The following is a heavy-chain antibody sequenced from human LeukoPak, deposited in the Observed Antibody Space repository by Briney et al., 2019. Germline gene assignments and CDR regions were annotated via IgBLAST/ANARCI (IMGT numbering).Heavy chain of an antibody. CDR2: IYTSGST. V-gene: IGHV4-61*02. Sequence: SETLSLTCTVSGGSISSGGYYWSWIRQPPGKGLEWIGRIYTSGSTNYNHSLKSRVTISLHTSKNQFSLNLSSVTAADTAVYYCARDGAWAFDIWGQGTMVTVSS. D-gene: IGHD1-26*01. CDR3: ARDGAWAFDI. CDR1: GGSISSGGYY. J-gene: IGHJ3*02.